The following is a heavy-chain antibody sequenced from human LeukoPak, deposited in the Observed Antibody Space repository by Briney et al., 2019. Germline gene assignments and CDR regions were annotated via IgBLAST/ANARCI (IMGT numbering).Heavy chain of an antibody. D-gene: IGHD4-23*01. J-gene: IGHJ5*02. CDR2: IGRYGGDI. V-gene: IGHV3-23*01. CDR3: AKYAPPPTVEPPFFAP. CDR1: GFTFSSYA. Sequence: GGSLRLSCAASGFTFSSYAMTWVRQAPGKGLEWVSVIGRYGGDIHYADSVEGRFTISRDNSKNTLYLQMNSLRVEDTAIYYWAKYAPPPTVEPPFFAPWGQETLLTFS.